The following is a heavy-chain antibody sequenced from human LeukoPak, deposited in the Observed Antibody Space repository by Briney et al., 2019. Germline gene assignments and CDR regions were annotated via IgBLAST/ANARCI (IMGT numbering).Heavy chain of an antibody. Sequence: PGGSLRLSCAASRFTFSDYWMTWVRQAPGKGLEWVANIKHDGSEKYYVDSVKGRFTISRDNAKNSLYLQMNSLRAEDTAVYYCARDPTRGYSYGYEDYWGQGTLVTVSS. CDR2: IKHDGSEK. D-gene: IGHD5-18*01. CDR3: ARDPTRGYSYGYEDY. V-gene: IGHV3-7*01. CDR1: RFTFSDYW. J-gene: IGHJ4*02.